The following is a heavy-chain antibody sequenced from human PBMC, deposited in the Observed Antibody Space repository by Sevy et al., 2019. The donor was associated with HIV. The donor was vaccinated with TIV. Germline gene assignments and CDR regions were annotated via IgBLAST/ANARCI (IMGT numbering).Heavy chain of an antibody. CDR1: XXXXSSXW. Sequence: GGSLRLSCAXXXXXXSSXWMHWVRQAPGKGLVWVSRINSDGSSTSYADSVKGRFTISRDNAKNTLYLQMNSLRAEDKAXYYCXREXYYXXSSXYFXXXXGQGTLVTVSS. CDR3: XREXYYXXSSXYFXXX. J-gene: IGHJ4*02. D-gene: IGHD3-22*01. V-gene: IGHV3-74*01. CDR2: INSDGSST.